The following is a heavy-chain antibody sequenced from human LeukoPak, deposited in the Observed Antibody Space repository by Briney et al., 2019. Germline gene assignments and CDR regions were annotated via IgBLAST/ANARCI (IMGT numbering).Heavy chain of an antibody. Sequence: PGGSLRLSCAASGFAFNSYAMSWVRQAPGKGVEWGSRISGSTGNTYYADSVKGRLIISRANSKNTLYLQMNSLSDEETAVYYCATKGRNYDFWSGSSNFDYSRQGILLTVSS. J-gene: IGHJ4*02. CDR2: ISGSTGNT. V-gene: IGHV3-23*01. D-gene: IGHD3-3*01. CDR1: GFAFNSYA. CDR3: ATKGRNYDFWSGSSNFDY.